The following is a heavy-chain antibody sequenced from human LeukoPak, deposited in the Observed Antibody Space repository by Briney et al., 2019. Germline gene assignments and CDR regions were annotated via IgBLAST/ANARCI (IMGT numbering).Heavy chain of an antibody. D-gene: IGHD3-16*01. Sequence: ASVKVSCKASGYTFTSYDINWVRQATGQGLEWMGWMNPNSGNTGYAQKFQGRVTMTRNTSISTAYMELSSLRSEDTAVYYCTGVDGGGGSMDVWGQGTTVTVSS. V-gene: IGHV1-8*01. J-gene: IGHJ6*02. CDR2: MNPNSGNT. CDR1: GYTFTSYD. CDR3: TGVDGGGGSMDV.